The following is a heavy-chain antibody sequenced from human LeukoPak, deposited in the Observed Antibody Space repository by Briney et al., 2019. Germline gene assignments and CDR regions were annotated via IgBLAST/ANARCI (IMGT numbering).Heavy chain of an antibody. CDR3: QKTAYEILTGYPDGYFDY. CDR1: GFTFSSYS. V-gene: IGHV3-21*01. Sequence: EGSLRLSCAASGFTFSSYSMNWVRQSPGKGLDWISSINSSSRYIYYADSVKGRFTISRDNAKNSLYLQLNSLRAEDTAVFFKQKTAYEILTGYPDGYFDYWGQGTLVTVSS. D-gene: IGHD3-9*01. J-gene: IGHJ4*02. CDR2: INSSSRYI.